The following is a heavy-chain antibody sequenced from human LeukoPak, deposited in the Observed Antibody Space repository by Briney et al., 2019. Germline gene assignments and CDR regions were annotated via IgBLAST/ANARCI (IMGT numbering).Heavy chain of an antibody. D-gene: IGHD2-2*01. CDR2: IYHRGSP. CDR3: ARTYCSTTSCYVDS. Sequence: SETLSLTCTVSGYSISSGYYWGWIRQPPGKGLEWLENIYHRGSPYYNPSLKSRVTISLDTSKNQLSLKLTSVTAADTAVYYCARTYCSTTSCYVDSWGQGTLVTVSS. J-gene: IGHJ4*02. CDR1: GYSISSGYY. V-gene: IGHV4-38-2*02.